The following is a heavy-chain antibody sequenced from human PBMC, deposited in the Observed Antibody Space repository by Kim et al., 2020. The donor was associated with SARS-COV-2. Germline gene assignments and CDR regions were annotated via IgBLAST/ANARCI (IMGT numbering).Heavy chain of an antibody. CDR1: GFIFRGQA. V-gene: IGHV3-23*01. J-gene: IGHJ5*02. D-gene: IGHD6-19*01. Sequence: GGSLRLSCAASGFIFRGQAMIWVRQAPGKGLEWVSEIGGGDLTDTYYADSVRGRFTISRDNSKNTVYLQMNSLRAEDTAMYYCVKGTAYISGWFFWLDPWGQGTLVTVSS. CDR3: VKGTAYISGWFFWLDP. CDR2: IGGGDLTDT.